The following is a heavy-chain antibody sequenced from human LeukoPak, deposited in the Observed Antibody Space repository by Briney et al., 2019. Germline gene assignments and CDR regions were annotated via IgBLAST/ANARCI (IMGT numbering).Heavy chain of an antibody. Sequence: PSETLSLTCAVYGGSFSGYYWSWIRQPPGKGLEWIGEINHSGSTNYNPSLKSRVTISVEKSKNQFSLKLSSVTAADTAVYYCARETLYGDYVSWFDPWGQGTLVTVSS. CDR2: INHSGST. J-gene: IGHJ5*02. CDR3: ARETLYGDYVSWFDP. CDR1: GGSFSGYY. V-gene: IGHV4-34*01. D-gene: IGHD4-17*01.